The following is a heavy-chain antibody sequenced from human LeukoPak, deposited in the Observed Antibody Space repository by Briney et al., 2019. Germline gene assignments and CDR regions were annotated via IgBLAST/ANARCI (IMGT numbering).Heavy chain of an antibody. J-gene: IGHJ4*02. V-gene: IGHV1-18*01. Sequence: ASVKVSCKASGYTFTSYGISWVRQAPGQGLEWMGWISAYNGNTNYAQKLQGRVTMTTDTSTSTAYMELRSLRSDDTAVYYCAQGPSLYGDYPLDYWGQGTLVTVSS. D-gene: IGHD4-17*01. CDR3: AQGPSLYGDYPLDY. CDR2: ISAYNGNT. CDR1: GYTFTSYG.